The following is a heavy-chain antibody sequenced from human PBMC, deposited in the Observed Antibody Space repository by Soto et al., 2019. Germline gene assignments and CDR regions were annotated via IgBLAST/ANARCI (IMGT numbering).Heavy chain of an antibody. J-gene: IGHJ4*02. V-gene: IGHV3-48*02. CDR3: ARDRTGDGYNFYYFDY. Sequence: GGSLRLSCAASGFTFSSYSMNWVRQAPGKGLEWVSYISSSSSTIYYADSVKGRFTISRDNAKNSLYLQMNSLRDEDTAVYYCARDRTGDGYNFYYFDYWGQGTLVTVSS. CDR1: GFTFSSYS. D-gene: IGHD5-12*01. CDR2: ISSSSSTI.